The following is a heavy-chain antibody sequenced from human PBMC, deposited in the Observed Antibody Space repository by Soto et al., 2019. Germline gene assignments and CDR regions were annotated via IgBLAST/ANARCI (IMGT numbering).Heavy chain of an antibody. Sequence: GGSAGTPRRCNWFGCLRLPPRKKLEWIGEFYHSGSTNYNPSLKSRVTISVDKSKNQFSLKLSSVTAADTAVYYCARDILPGPAAKDYSYGMAVWGQWPTLTVS. J-gene: IGHJ6*02. CDR1: AGTPRRCNW. V-gene: IGHV4-4*02. CDR2: FYHSGST. D-gene: IGHD2-15*01. CDR3: ARDILPGPAAKDYSYGMAV.